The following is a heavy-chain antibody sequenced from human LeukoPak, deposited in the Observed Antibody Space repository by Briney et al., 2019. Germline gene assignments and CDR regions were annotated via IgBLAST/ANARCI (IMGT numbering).Heavy chain of an antibody. J-gene: IGHJ4*02. V-gene: IGHV1-18*01. D-gene: IGHD6-13*01. CDR1: GYTFTSYG. CDR3: ARGPPHIAAAGFDY. CDR2: ISAYNGNT. Sequence: ASVKVSCKASGYTFTSYGISWVRQAPGQGLEWMGWISAYNGNTNYAQKLQGRVTMTTDTSTSTAYMELRSLRSDDTAVYCCARGPPHIAAAGFDYWGQGTLVTVSS.